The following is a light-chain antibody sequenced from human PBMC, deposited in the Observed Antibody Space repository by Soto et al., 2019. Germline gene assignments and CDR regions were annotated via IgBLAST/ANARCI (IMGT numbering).Light chain of an antibody. CDR2: DAS. CDR3: QQYDSWLA. Sequence: DIQVTQSPSTLSASVGDRVTITCRASQSISTWLAWYQQKPGKAPKLLIYDASSLESGVPSRFSGSGFGTEFTLTINNLQPDDFATYYCQQYDSWLAFGGGTKVETK. CDR1: QSISTW. V-gene: IGKV1-5*01. J-gene: IGKJ4*01.